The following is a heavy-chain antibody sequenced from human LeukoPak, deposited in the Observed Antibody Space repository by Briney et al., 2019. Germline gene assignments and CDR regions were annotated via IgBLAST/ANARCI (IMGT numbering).Heavy chain of an antibody. CDR2: ITSSATT. Sequence: GGSLRLSCAASGFTFSDYYMTWIRQAPGKGLEWVSYITSSATTYYADSVKGRFTISRDNAKTSLYLQMNSLRAEDTAVYFCARDGEAFGWNYAFDYWGQGTLVTVSS. J-gene: IGHJ4*02. V-gene: IGHV3-11*04. CDR3: ARDGEAFGWNYAFDY. CDR1: GFTFSDYY. D-gene: IGHD1-7*01.